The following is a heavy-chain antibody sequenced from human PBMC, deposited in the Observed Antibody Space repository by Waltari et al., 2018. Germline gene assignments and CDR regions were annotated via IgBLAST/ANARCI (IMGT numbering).Heavy chain of an antibody. Sequence: EVQLVESGGGLVQPGGSLRLSCAASGFTFSTYWMYWVRQAPGKGLVWVSRINSDGSSTSYADSVKGRFTISRDNAKNTLYLQMNSLRAEDTAVYYCTRSITGDFDYWSQGTLVTVSS. D-gene: IGHD7-27*01. CDR2: INSDGSST. CDR1: GFTFSTYW. J-gene: IGHJ4*02. CDR3: TRSITGDFDY. V-gene: IGHV3-74*01.